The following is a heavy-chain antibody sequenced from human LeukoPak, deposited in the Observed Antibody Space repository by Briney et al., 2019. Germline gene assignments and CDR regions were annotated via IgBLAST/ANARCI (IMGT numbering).Heavy chain of an antibody. Sequence: ASVKVSCKVSGYIFTSYGISWVRQAPGQGLEWMGWISPHDGNTNYAQKLQGRVTMTADTSTSTAYMELRSLRSDDTAVYYCARDGIAAADDYWGQGTLVTVSS. D-gene: IGHD6-13*01. CDR2: ISPHDGNT. CDR3: ARDGIAAADDY. CDR1: GYIFTSYG. J-gene: IGHJ4*02. V-gene: IGHV1-18*01.